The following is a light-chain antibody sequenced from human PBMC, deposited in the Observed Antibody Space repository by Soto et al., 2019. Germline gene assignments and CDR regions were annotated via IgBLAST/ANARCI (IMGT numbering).Light chain of an antibody. CDR1: SSDVGGYNY. CDR2: EVS. Sequence: QSALTQPASVSGSPGQSITISCTGTSSDVGGYNYVSWYQQVPGNAPKLMIYEVSNRPSGVSNCFSGSKSGNTASLTISGLQADDEADYYCSSYTGTTSLEVFGTGTKVTVL. CDR3: SSYTGTTSLEV. V-gene: IGLV2-14*01. J-gene: IGLJ1*01.